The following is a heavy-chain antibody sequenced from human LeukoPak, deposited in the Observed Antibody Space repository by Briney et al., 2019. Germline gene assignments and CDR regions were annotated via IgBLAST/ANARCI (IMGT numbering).Heavy chain of an antibody. J-gene: IGHJ4*02. CDR2: ISSSSNYT. D-gene: IGHD1-26*01. V-gene: IGHV3-11*05. Sequence: GGSLRLACAASGSTFSDYYMSSIRQAPGKGLEWVSYISSSSNYTNYADSVKGRFTISRDNAKNSLYLQMNSLRAEDTAVYYCERDSSGTYREDNFDYWGQGTLVTVSS. CDR3: ERDSSGTYREDNFDY. CDR1: GSTFSDYY.